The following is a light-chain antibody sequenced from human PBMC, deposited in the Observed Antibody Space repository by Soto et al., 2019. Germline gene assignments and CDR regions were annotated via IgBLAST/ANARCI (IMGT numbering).Light chain of an antibody. Sequence: EIVVTQSPATLSLYTGERATLSCRASQSVSSYLAWYQQKPGQAPRLLIYDASNRATGIPARFSGSGSGTDFTLTISSLEPEDFAVYYCQQSANSPLTFGGGGNVDIK. CDR3: QQSANSPLT. V-gene: IGKV3-11*01. CDR2: DAS. J-gene: IGKJ4*01. CDR1: QSVSSY.